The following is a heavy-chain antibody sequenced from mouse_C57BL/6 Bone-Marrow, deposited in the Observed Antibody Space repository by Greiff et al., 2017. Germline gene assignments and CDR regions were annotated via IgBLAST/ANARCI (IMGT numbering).Heavy chain of an antibody. J-gene: IGHJ2*01. CDR2: INPNNGGT. V-gene: IGHV1-18*01. D-gene: IGHD2-1*01. CDR3: ARGTYGNYVSYFDY. Sequence: EVQLQQSGPELVKPGASVKIPCKASGYTFTDYNMDWVKQSHGKSLEWIGDINPNNGGTIYNQKFKGKATLTVDKSSSTAYMELRSLTSEDTAVYYCARGTYGNYVSYFDYWGQGTTLTVSS. CDR1: GYTFTDYN.